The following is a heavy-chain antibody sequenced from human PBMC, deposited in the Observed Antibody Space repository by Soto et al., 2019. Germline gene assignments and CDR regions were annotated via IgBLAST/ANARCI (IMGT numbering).Heavy chain of an antibody. J-gene: IGHJ4*02. CDR1: GGSISSYY. D-gene: IGHD3-10*01. CDR3: ASMGYHYGSGSYPLDY. V-gene: IGHV4-59*08. CDR2: MYNSGST. Sequence: QVQLQESGPGLVKPSETLSLTCTVSGGSISSYYWTWIRQPPGKGLEWIGFMYNSGSTHYNPSLKSRVTIPLDTSKNQFSLNLRSVTAADTAVYYCASMGYHYGSGSYPLDYWGQGTLVTVSS.